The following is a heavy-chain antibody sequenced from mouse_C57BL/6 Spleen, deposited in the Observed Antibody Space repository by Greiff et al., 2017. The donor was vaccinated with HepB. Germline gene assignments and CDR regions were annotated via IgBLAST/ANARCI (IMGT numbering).Heavy chain of an antibody. Sequence: EVMLVESGGGLVQPKGSLKLSCAASGFSFNTYAMNWVRQAPGKGLEWVARIRSKSNNYATYYADSVKDRFTISRDDSESMLYLQMNNLKTEDTAMYYCVRHRDYGNYGYFDYWGQGTTLTVSS. J-gene: IGHJ2*01. CDR2: IRSKSNNYAT. CDR3: VRHRDYGNYGYFDY. V-gene: IGHV10-1*01. D-gene: IGHD2-1*01. CDR1: GFSFNTYA.